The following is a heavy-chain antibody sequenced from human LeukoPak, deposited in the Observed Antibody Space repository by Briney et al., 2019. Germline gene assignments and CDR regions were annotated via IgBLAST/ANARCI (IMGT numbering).Heavy chain of an antibody. CDR2: ISDSGSST. CDR3: AKDTDKYYYDSSGDAAFDI. J-gene: IGHJ3*02. V-gene: IGHV3-23*01. CDR1: GFTFSSYY. Sequence: AGSLRLSCAASGFTFSSYYLSWVRQAPGRGLEWVWAISDSGSSTYYADPVKGRFTISRDNPRHTLYLQMNGLTAEDTAVYYSAKDTDKYYYDSSGDAAFDIWGQGTMVTVS. D-gene: IGHD3-22*01.